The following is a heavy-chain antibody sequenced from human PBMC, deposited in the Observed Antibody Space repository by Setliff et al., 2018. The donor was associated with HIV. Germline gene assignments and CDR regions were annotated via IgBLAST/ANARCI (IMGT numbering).Heavy chain of an antibody. CDR2: ISGYNANA. V-gene: IGHV1-18*01. Sequence: ASVKVSCKASGYTFTTYGLTWVRQAPGQGLEWMGWISGYNANAYYAEKLQGRVTVIIDTSTTTAYMELRSLRSDDTAVYYCARGGYCSGTSCSMDSFYFYGMDVWGQGTTVTVSS. J-gene: IGHJ6*02. CDR3: ARGGYCSGTSCSMDSFYFYGMDV. D-gene: IGHD2-2*01. CDR1: GYTFTTYG.